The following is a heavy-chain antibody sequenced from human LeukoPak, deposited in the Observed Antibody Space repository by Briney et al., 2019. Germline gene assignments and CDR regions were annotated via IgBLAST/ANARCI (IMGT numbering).Heavy chain of an antibody. CDR3: VRGNEAY. CDR2: ISWNSGSI. Sequence: PGRSLRLSCAASGFTFDDYAMHWVRQAPGKGLEWVSGISWNSGSIGYADSVKGRFTISRDNAKNSLYLQMNSLRVEDTAVYYCVRGNEAYWGQGTLVTVSS. J-gene: IGHJ1*01. CDR1: GFTFDDYA. V-gene: IGHV3-9*01.